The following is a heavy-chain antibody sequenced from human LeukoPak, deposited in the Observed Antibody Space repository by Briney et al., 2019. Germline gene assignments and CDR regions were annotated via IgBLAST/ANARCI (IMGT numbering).Heavy chain of an antibody. J-gene: IGHJ4*02. D-gene: IGHD2-2*01. CDR1: GGSISSGGYY. CDR2: IYYSGST. Sequence: PSETLSLTCTVSGGSISSGGYYWSWIRQHPGKGLEWIGYIYYSGSTYYNPSLKSRVTISVDTSKNQFSLKLSSVTAADTAVYYCARGPSSISWLGFDYWGQGTLVTVSS. V-gene: IGHV4-31*03. CDR3: ARGPSSISWLGFDY.